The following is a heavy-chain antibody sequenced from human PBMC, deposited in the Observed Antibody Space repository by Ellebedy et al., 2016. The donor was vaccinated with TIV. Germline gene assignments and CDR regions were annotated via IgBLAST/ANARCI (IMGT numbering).Heavy chain of an antibody. CDR2: ISTYNGNT. D-gene: IGHD3-22*01. J-gene: IGHJ4*02. CDR3: ARVAYFDSRAFHDY. Sequence: AASVKVSCKASGYTFTVYSISWVRQAPGQGLEWMGWISTYNGNTKYAQKFQGRVTMTTDASTTTAYMELRSLRSDDTAVYYCARVAYFDSRAFHDYWGQGTLVTVSS. CDR1: GYTFTVYS. V-gene: IGHV1-18*01.